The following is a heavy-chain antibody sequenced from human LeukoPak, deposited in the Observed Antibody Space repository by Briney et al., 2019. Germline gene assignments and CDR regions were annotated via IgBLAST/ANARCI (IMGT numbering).Heavy chain of an antibody. D-gene: IGHD7-27*01. V-gene: IGHV1-69*02. CDR3: ARGLTGDY. CDR1: GGTFSSYT. CDR2: IIPTLGIA. Sequence: SVKVSCKASGGTFSSYTISWVRQAPGQGLEWMGRIIPTLGIANYAQKFQGRVTITADKSTSTAYMELSSLRSEDTAVYYCARGLTGDYWGQGTLVTVSS. J-gene: IGHJ4*02.